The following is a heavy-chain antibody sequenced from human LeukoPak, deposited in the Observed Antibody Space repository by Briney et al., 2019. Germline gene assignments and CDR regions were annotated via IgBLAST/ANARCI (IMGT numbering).Heavy chain of an antibody. CDR3: PRQSYASGWNPFDY. V-gene: IGHV3-23*01. Sequence: GGSLRLSCAASGFTFSNYAMSWVRQAPGKGLEWVSTISGGGINTYYADSAKGRFTISRDNSKNTMFLQMNSLRADDTAVYYCPRQSYASGWNPFDYWGQGSLVTVSS. D-gene: IGHD6-19*01. CDR2: ISGGGINT. CDR1: GFTFSNYA. J-gene: IGHJ4*02.